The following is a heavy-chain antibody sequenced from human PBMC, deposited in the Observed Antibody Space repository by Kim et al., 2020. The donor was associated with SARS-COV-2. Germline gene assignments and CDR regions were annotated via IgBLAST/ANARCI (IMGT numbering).Heavy chain of an antibody. Sequence: YDNPSLKSRDTISVDTSKNQFTLKRSSVTAADTAVYYCAREPYRPDSSGAWGQGTLVTVSS. D-gene: IGHD3-22*01. V-gene: IGHV4-31*02. J-gene: IGHJ5*02. CDR3: AREPYRPDSSGA.